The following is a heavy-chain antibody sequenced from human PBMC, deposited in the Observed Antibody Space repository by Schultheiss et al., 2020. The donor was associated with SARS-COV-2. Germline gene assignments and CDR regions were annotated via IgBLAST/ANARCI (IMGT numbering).Heavy chain of an antibody. CDR3: ANGDRGTFDY. CDR1: GFTFSLYG. Sequence: GGSLRLSCVTSGFTFSLYGMHWVRQATGKGLEWVSAIGTAGDTYYPGSVKGRFTISRDNSKNTLYLQMNSLRAEDTAVYYCANGDRGTFDYWGQGTLVTVSS. J-gene: IGHJ4*02. V-gene: IGHV3-13*01. CDR2: IGTAGDT. D-gene: IGHD3-16*01.